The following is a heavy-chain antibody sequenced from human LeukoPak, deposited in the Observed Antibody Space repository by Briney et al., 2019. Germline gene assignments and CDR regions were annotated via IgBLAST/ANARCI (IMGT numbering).Heavy chain of an antibody. Sequence: PSETLSLTCAVYGGSFSGYYWSWIRQPPGKGLEWIGEINHSGSTNYNPSLKSRVTISVDASKNQFSLKLSSVTAADTAVYYCARARTRIRFLEWLPFFDYWGQGTLVTVSS. V-gene: IGHV4-34*01. D-gene: IGHD3-3*01. CDR2: INHSGST. J-gene: IGHJ4*02. CDR1: GGSFSGYY. CDR3: ARARTRIRFLEWLPFFDY.